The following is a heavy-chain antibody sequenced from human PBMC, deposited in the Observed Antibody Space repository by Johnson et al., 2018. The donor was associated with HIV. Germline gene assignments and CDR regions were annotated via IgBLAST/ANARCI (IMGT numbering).Heavy chain of an antibody. CDR2: ISSSGSTI. D-gene: IGHD6-19*01. Sequence: VQLVESGGGVVQPGRSLRLSCAASGFTFSSYAMHWVRQAPGQGLEWVSYISSSGSTIHYADSVEGRCTVSRDNAKNSLYLQMNSLRAEDTAVYYCARGTWLIPGAFDIWGQGTMVTVSS. V-gene: IGHV3-48*04. CDR3: ARGTWLIPGAFDI. CDR1: GFTFSSYA. J-gene: IGHJ3*02.